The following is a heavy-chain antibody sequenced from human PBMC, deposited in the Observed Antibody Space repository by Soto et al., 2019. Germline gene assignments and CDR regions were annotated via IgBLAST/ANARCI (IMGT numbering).Heavy chain of an antibody. J-gene: IGHJ5*02. Sequence: QIQLVQSGGEVKKPWASVRVSCTASGYIFGSYGISWVRQTPGHGLEWMGWISGYNGDTIYAQKYQDRNTMTTDTSTSSGYMELRSFESADTAVYYCARDLMVAASGKNWVDAWGQGTLAGFSS. V-gene: IGHV1-18*01. CDR1: GYIFGSYG. D-gene: IGHD6-13*01. CDR3: ARDLMVAASGKNWVDA. CDR2: ISGYNGDT.